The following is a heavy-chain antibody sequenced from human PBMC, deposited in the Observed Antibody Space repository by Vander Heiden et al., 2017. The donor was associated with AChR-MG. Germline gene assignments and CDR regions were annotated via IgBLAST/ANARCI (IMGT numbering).Heavy chain of an antibody. Sequence: QLQLQESGPGLVKASETLPLTCAVSGLSIDSSPYYWLRIRQPPGKGLGWIGSIYYSGRTYYHPSLEGRVTLSVDTSKNLFSLNLNSVTAADTAVYYCARQVDSAYFDYWGQGALVTVSS. D-gene: IGHD5-12*01. CDR3: ARQVDSAYFDY. V-gene: IGHV4-39*01. J-gene: IGHJ4*02. CDR2: IYYSGRT. CDR1: GLSIDSSPYY.